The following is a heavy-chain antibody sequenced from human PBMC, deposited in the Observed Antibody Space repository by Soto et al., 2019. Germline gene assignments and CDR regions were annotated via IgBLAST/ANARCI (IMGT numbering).Heavy chain of an antibody. V-gene: IGHV4-34*01. Sequence: SETLSLTCAVYGGSFSGYYWSWIRQPPGKGLEWIGEINHSGSTNYNPSLKSRVTISVDTSKNQFSLKLSSVTAADTAVYYCARRIAAAGTTKNWFDPWGQGTLVTVSS. D-gene: IGHD6-13*01. CDR1: GGSFSGYY. CDR2: INHSGST. CDR3: ARRIAAAGTTKNWFDP. J-gene: IGHJ5*02.